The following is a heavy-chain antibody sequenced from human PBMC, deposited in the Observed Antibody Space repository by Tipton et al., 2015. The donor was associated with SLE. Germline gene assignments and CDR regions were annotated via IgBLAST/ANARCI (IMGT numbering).Heavy chain of an antibody. CDR3: ARRDQGIAVTGTINWFDP. D-gene: IGHD6-13*01. J-gene: IGHJ5*02. V-gene: IGHV5-51*03. CDR2: IYPDDSDT. Sequence: QLVQSGAEVTKPGESLKLSCKGSGYSFSNYWIAWVRQMPGKGLAWMGIIYPDDSDTRYSPSFQGQVTISADKSINTVYLQWSSLKASDTAMYYCARRDQGIAVTGTINWFDPWGQGTLVTVSS. CDR1: GYSFSNYW.